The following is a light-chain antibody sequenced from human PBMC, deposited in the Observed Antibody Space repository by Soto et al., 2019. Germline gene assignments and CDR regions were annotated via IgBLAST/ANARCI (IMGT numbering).Light chain of an antibody. CDR3: QQRSNWPAMYT. J-gene: IGKJ2*01. Sequence: EIVLTQSPATLSLSPGERATLSCRASQSVSSYLAWYQQKPGQAPRLLIYDASNRATGIPARFSGSGSGTDFTLTISSLEPEDFAFYYCQQRSNWPAMYTFGQGTKLEIK. CDR1: QSVSSY. CDR2: DAS. V-gene: IGKV3-11*01.